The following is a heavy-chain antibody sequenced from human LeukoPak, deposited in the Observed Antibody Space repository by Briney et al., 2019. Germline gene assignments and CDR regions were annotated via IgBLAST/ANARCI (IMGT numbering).Heavy chain of an antibody. CDR2: IYYSGST. CDR1: GGSISSSSYY. V-gene: IGHV4-39*01. D-gene: IGHD2-15*01. J-gene: IGHJ6*02. Sequence: NPSETLSLTCTVSGGSISSSSYYWGWIRQPPGKGLEWIGSIYYSGSTYYNPSLKSRVTISVDTSKNQFSLKLSSVTAADTAVYYCARQANCSGGSCWYYYYYYGMDVWGQGTTVTVS. CDR3: ARQANCSGGSCWYYYYYYGMDV.